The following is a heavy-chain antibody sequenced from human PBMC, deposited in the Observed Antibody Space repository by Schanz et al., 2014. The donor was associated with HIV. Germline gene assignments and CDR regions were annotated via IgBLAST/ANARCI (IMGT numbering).Heavy chain of an antibody. V-gene: IGHV3-21*04. Sequence: VQLVESGGGLVKPGGSLRLSCAASGFTFSRYSMNWVRQAPGKGLEWVASITSSSSYIYYADSVKGRFTISRDNAKNTVYLQMNSLRAEDTAVYYCAKFLRKYDYYGMDVWGQGTTVTVSS. J-gene: IGHJ6*02. CDR3: AKFLRKYDYYGMDV. CDR1: GFTFSRYS. CDR2: ITSSSSYI.